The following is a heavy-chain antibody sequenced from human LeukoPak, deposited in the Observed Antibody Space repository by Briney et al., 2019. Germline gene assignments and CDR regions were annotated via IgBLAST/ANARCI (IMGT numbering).Heavy chain of an antibody. V-gene: IGHV3-48*04. CDR1: GFTFSSYS. Sequence: PGGSLRLSCATSGFTFSSYSRNWVRQGPRQGLEWDSYISSSSSTIYYADSVKGRFTISRDNAKNSLYLQMNSLGAEDTAVYYCAREQKNRDWRWDYWGQGTLVTVSS. CDR2: ISSSSSTI. J-gene: IGHJ4*02. CDR3: AREQKNRDWRWDY. D-gene: IGHD2-8*02.